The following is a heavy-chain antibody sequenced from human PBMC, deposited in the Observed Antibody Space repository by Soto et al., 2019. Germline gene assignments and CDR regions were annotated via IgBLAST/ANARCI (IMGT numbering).Heavy chain of an antibody. D-gene: IGHD3-10*01. CDR2: INAGNGNT. V-gene: IGHV1-3*01. CDR3: AREDPMVLILDS. Sequence: GASVKVSCKASGYTFTSYAMHWVRQAPGQRLEWMGWINAGNGNTKYSQKFQGRVTITRDTSASTAYMELSSLRSEDTAVYYCAREDPMVLILDSWGQGTLVTVSS. J-gene: IGHJ4*02. CDR1: GYTFTSYA.